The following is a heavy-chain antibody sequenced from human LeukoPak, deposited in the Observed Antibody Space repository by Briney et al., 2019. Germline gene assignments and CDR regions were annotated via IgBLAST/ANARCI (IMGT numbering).Heavy chain of an antibody. CDR3: AKGGIHRGYYYYYMDV. CDR2: ISWNSGNI. D-gene: IGHD6-13*01. Sequence: PGGSLRLSCAASGFTFDDYAMHWVRQAPGTGLEWVSGISWNSGNIGYADSVKGRFTISRDNAKNSLYLQMNSLRAEDTALYYCAKGGIHRGYYYYYMDVWGKGTTVTISS. CDR1: GFTFDDYA. V-gene: IGHV3-9*01. J-gene: IGHJ6*03.